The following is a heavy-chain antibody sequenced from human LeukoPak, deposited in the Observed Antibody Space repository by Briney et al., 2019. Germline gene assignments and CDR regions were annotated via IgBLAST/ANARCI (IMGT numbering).Heavy chain of an antibody. CDR2: IYTSGST. D-gene: IGHD1-7*01. Sequence: SETLSLTCAVYGGSFSGYYWSWIRQPAGKGLEWIGRIYTSGSTNYNPSLKSRVTMSVDTSKNQFSLKLSSVTAADTAVYYCARARYNWNYGGLNWFDPWGQGTLVTVSS. V-gene: IGHV4-59*10. CDR3: ARARYNWNYGGLNWFDP. CDR1: GGSFSGYY. J-gene: IGHJ5*02.